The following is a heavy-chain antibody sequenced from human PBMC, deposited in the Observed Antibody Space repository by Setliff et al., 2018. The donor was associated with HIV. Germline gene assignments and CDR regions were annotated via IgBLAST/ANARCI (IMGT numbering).Heavy chain of an antibody. CDR3: ARGGRLWGQYGVDL. CDR1: GYTSTGYY. J-gene: IGHJ5*02. Sequence: ASVKVSCKASGYTSTGYYMHWVRQAPGQGLEWMGWLNPNTGATDSAQTLQGRFTMTRDNSINTAYMDLTRLTSDDTGVYFCARGGRLWGQYGVDLWGQGTQVTVSS. D-gene: IGHD3-16*01. V-gene: IGHV1-2*02. CDR2: LNPNTGAT.